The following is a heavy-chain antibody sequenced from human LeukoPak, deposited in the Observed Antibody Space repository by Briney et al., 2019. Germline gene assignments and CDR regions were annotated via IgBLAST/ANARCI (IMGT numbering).Heavy chain of an antibody. D-gene: IGHD6-13*01. J-gene: IGHJ5*02. CDR1: GGSITVVY. Sequence: SDTVSLAWTVDGGSITVVYVTLDRQHPGKALEWIGYTYYGGSTHYNPSLESRVTISVDTSKNQFSLELTSVTAADTAVYYCVRQSVAAGTQWFDPWGQGALVTVSS. CDR2: TYYGGST. V-gene: IGHV4-59*08. CDR3: VRQSVAAGTQWFDP.